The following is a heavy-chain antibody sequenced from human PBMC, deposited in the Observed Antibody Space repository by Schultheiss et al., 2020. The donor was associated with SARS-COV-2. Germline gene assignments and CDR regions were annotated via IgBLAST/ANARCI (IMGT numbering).Heavy chain of an antibody. CDR1: GGSISSSSYY. D-gene: IGHD3-22*01. J-gene: IGHJ4*02. CDR2: IYYSGST. V-gene: IGHV4-39*01. CDR3: ARASQLTYYYDSSGPQGFDY. Sequence: SETLSLTCTVSGGSISSSSYYWGWIRQPPGKGLEWIGSIYYSGSTYYNPSLKSRVTISVDTSKNQFSLKLSSVTAADTAVYYCARASQLTYYYDSSGPQGFDYWCQGTLVTVSS.